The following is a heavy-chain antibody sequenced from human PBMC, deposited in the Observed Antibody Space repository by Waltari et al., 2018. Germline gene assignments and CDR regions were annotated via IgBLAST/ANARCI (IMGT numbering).Heavy chain of an antibody. J-gene: IGHJ4*02. V-gene: IGHV4-4*02. D-gene: IGHD2-15*01. CDR2: IHRSGRT. CDR1: GDSMSSTDW. CDR3: ARDRGRGLYLDS. Sequence: QVQLQESGPGLVKPSGTLSLTCAVSGDSMSSTDWWNWVRQPPGKGLEWIWQIHRSGRTHYNPSLESRVTTSIHTSNNEFSLKVTSATAADTAVYYCARDRGRGLYLDSWGQGTLVTVSP.